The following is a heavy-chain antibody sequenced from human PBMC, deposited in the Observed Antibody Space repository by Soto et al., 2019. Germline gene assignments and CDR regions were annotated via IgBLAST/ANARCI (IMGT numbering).Heavy chain of an antibody. CDR1: GFTFSKFG. V-gene: IGHV3-33*03. D-gene: IGHD3-16*01. CDR2: ISFDGSTK. CDR3: ATDATKEYYYAGTESGSPFDY. Sequence: QVQLVESGGGVVQPGRSLRLSCAASGFTFSKFGMHWVRQAPGKGLEWLAVISFDGSTKYHAGSVKGRFTVSRDNSKNTLYQQMNSLLADDTAVYPCATDATKEYYYAGTESGSPFDYWGQGTLVTVSS. J-gene: IGHJ4*02.